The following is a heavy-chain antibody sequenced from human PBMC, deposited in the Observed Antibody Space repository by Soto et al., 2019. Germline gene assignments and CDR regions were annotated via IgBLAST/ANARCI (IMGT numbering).Heavy chain of an antibody. CDR2: IRDRAYNYAT. CDR3: TRIISAAQDY. J-gene: IGHJ4*02. D-gene: IGHD3-10*01. CDR1: GFVFKDSS. V-gene: IGHV3-73*01. Sequence: EVLLVESGGGLVQPGGSLKLSCAASGFVFKDSSIHWVRQASGKGLEWVGRIRDRAYNYATAYAASVKGRFTSSRDDSSNTAYLLMKSRKTEDTAIYYCTRIISAAQDYWGQGTLVTVSS.